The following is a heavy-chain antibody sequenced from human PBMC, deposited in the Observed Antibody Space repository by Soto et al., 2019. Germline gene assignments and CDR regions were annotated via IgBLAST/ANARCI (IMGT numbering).Heavy chain of an antibody. Sequence: EVQLVETGGGFIQPGESLRLSCAASGFTVNTYYMNWVRLVPEKGLEWVSVIYSSGPTFYADSLRGRFTISRDISKNTLYLQMNSLRVEDTALYYCTRAFGGSYGYWCQGTRVTVSS. V-gene: IGHV3-53*02. CDR1: GFTVNTYY. D-gene: IGHD1-26*01. CDR2: IYSSGPT. CDR3: TRAFGGSYGY. J-gene: IGHJ4*02.